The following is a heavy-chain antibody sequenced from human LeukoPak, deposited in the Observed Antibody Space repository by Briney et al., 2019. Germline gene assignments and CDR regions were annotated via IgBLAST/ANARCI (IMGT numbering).Heavy chain of an antibody. CDR2: INHSGST. CDR1: GGSFSGYY. Sequence: KTSETLSLTCAVYGGSFSGYYWSWIRQPPGKGLEWIGEINHSGSTNYNPSLKSRVTISVDTSKNQFSLKLSSVTAADTAVYYCARRYQLLVINDAFDIWGQGTMVTVSS. J-gene: IGHJ3*02. D-gene: IGHD2-2*01. V-gene: IGHV4-34*01. CDR3: ARRYQLLVINDAFDI.